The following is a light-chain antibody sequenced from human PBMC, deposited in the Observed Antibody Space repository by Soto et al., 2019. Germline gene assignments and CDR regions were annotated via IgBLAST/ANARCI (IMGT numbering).Light chain of an antibody. CDR3: QQRATWPPFT. Sequence: EIVLTQSPATLSLSPGDRATLSCRASQNVRTYLGWYQQKPCQAPRLLIYDASNRATGIPARFSGSGSGTDFTLPISSLEPEDFAVYYCQQRATWPPFTFGPGTKVYLK. J-gene: IGKJ3*01. CDR1: QNVRTY. V-gene: IGKV3-11*01. CDR2: DAS.